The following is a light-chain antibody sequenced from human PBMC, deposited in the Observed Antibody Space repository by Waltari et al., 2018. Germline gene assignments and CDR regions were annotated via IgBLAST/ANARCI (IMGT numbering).Light chain of an antibody. Sequence: NFMLTQPHSVSESPGKTVTLPCTRSSGSIASNNVHWYQQRPGSSPTTVIYEDNQKPSGVPDRFSGSIDSSSNSASLTISGLKTEDEADYYCQSFDSSTVVFGGGTKLTVL. J-gene: IGLJ2*01. CDR2: EDN. CDR1: SGSIASNN. V-gene: IGLV6-57*01. CDR3: QSFDSSTVV.